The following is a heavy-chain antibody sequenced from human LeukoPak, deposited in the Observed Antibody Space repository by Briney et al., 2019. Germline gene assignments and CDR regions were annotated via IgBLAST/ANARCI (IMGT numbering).Heavy chain of an antibody. CDR1: GFTFSSYG. Sequence: GRSLRLSCAASGFTFSSYGMHWVRQAPGEGLEWVAVIWFDGSNKDSANSVKGRFTISRDNSKNTLSLQMNSLGAEDTAVYYCAKDFSRYSGSYLDYWGQGTLVTVSS. D-gene: IGHD1-26*01. CDR3: AKDFSRYSGSYLDY. CDR2: IWFDGSNK. V-gene: IGHV3-33*03. J-gene: IGHJ4*02.